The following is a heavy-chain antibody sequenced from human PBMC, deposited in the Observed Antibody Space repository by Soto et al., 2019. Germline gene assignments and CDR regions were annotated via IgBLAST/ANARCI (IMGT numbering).Heavy chain of an antibody. CDR3: ARGRTGYCSGGSCPRPLDV. Sequence: QVQLQQWGAGLLKPSETLSLTCAVYGGSFSGYYWSWIRQPPGKGLEWMGEINHSGSTNYNPSLKSRVTISVDTSKNQFSLKLSSVTAADTAVYYCARGRTGYCSGGSCPRPLDVWGQGTTVTVSS. J-gene: IGHJ6*02. D-gene: IGHD2-15*01. CDR1: GGSFSGYY. CDR2: INHSGST. V-gene: IGHV4-34*01.